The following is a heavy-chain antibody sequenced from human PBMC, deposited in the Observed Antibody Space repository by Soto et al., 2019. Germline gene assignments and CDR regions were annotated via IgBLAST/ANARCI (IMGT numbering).Heavy chain of an antibody. CDR1: GFTFSDYY. J-gene: IGHJ6*02. D-gene: IGHD7-27*01. CDR3: ARDHTSLTGEIYYYYGMDV. CDR2: ISSSGSTI. V-gene: IGHV3-11*01. Sequence: GGSLRLSCAASGFTFSDYYMSWIRQAPGKGLEWVSYISSSGSTIYYADSVKGRFTISRDNAKNSLYLQMNSLRAEDTAVYYCARDHTSLTGEIYYYYGMDVWGQGTTVTVSS.